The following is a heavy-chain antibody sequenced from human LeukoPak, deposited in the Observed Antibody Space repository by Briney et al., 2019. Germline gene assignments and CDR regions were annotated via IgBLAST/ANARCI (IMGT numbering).Heavy chain of an antibody. Sequence: GGSLRLSCAASGFTFSSYSMNWVRQAPGKGLEWVSIISGSTSKTYYADSVKGRFTISRDNSKHSLYVQTNSLRAEDTAVYYCAKEQTYCGGDCYPAGDFDYWGQGTLVTVSS. V-gene: IGHV3-23*01. D-gene: IGHD2-21*01. CDR2: ISGSTSKT. J-gene: IGHJ4*02. CDR1: GFTFSSYS. CDR3: AKEQTYCGGDCYPAGDFDY.